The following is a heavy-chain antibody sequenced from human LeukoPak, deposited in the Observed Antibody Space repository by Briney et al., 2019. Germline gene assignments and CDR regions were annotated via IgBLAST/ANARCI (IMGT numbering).Heavy chain of an antibody. D-gene: IGHD6-13*01. CDR1: GFTFSSYA. CDR2: IKHDGSEK. Sequence: GGSLRLSCAASGFTFSSYAMSWVRQAPGKGLEWVANIKHDGSEKYYVDSVKGRFTISRDNANNSLYLQMNSPRAEDTAMYYCATPLRAATGYWYFDLWGRGTLVTVSS. J-gene: IGHJ2*01. V-gene: IGHV3-7*01. CDR3: ATPLRAATGYWYFDL.